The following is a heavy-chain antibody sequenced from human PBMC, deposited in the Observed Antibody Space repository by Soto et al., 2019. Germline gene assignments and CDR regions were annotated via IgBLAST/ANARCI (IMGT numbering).Heavy chain of an antibody. D-gene: IGHD2-15*01. CDR1: GGTFSTSS. Sequence: SVKVSCKASGGTFSTSSFVWVRQGPGQGLEWMGGIIPIFTRTNFAQKFQGRVTFSADESTRTTYMELRSLTSEDTAIYYCARDVVRSTAGDSWGQGTLVTVSS. V-gene: IGHV1-69*13. J-gene: IGHJ4*02. CDR3: ARDVVRSTAGDS. CDR2: IIPIFTRT.